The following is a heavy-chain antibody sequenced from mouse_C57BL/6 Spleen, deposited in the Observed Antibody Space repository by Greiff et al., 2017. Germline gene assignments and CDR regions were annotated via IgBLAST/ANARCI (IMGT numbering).Heavy chain of an antibody. CDR2: IYPGDGDT. Sequence: QVQLQQSGPELVKPGASVKISCKASGYAFSSSWMNWVKQRPGKGLEWIGRIYPGDGDTNYNGKFKGKATLTADKSSSTAYMQLSSLTSEDSAVYFCARRDYDYAMDYWGQGTSGTVSS. J-gene: IGHJ4*01. V-gene: IGHV1-82*01. CDR1: GYAFSSSW. CDR3: ARRDYDYAMDY. D-gene: IGHD2-4*01.